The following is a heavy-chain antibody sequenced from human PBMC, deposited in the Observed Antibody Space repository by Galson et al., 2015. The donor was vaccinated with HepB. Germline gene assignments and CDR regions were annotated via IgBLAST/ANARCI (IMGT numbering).Heavy chain of an antibody. CDR2: IYWDDDK. J-gene: IGHJ4*02. Sequence: PALVKPTQTLTLTCTFSGFSLSTSGVGVGWIRQPPGKALEWLALIYWDDDKRYSPSLKSRLTITKDTSKNQVVLTMTNMDPVDTATYYCAHRRYQVVPYYYDSSESPDRSSAPFDYWGQGTLVTVSS. CDR1: GFSLSTSGVG. V-gene: IGHV2-5*02. D-gene: IGHD3-22*01. CDR3: AHRRYQVVPYYYDSSESPDRSSAPFDY.